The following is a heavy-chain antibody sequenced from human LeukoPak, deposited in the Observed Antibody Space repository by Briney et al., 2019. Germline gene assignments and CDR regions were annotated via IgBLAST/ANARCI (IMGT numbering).Heavy chain of an antibody. D-gene: IGHD6-19*01. CDR1: GFTFSSYG. V-gene: IGHV3-30*18. Sequence: GGSLRLSCAASGFTFSSYGMHWVRQAPGKGLEWVAVISYDGSNKYYADSVKGRFTISRDISKNTLYLQMNSLRAEDTAVYYCAKDQVISSGCIDYWGQGTLVTVSS. J-gene: IGHJ4*02. CDR3: AKDQVISSGCIDY. CDR2: ISYDGSNK.